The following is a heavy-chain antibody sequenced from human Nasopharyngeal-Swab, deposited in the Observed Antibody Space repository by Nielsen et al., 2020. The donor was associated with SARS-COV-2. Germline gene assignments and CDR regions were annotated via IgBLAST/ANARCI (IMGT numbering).Heavy chain of an antibody. CDR2: ITHSGST. Sequence: SETLSLTCAVYGGSFNNYYWNWIRLAPGKGLEWIGEITHSGSTNYNPSLKSRVTMSVDPSKNQFSLKLSSVTAAYTAVYYCARVLVSLTGDLDSWGQGTPVTVSS. CDR1: GGSFNNYY. J-gene: IGHJ4*02. CDR3: ARVLVSLTGDLDS. V-gene: IGHV4-34*01. D-gene: IGHD3-10*01.